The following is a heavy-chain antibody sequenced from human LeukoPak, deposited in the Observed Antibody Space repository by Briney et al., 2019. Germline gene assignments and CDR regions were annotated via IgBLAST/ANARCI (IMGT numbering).Heavy chain of an antibody. D-gene: IGHD3-22*01. CDR1: GFTFSSYS. V-gene: IGHV3-21*01. J-gene: IGHJ6*02. CDR2: ISSSSSYI. Sequence: GGSLRLSCAASGFTFSSYSMNWVRQAPGKGLEWVSSISSSSSYIYYADSVKGRFTISRDNAKNSLYLQMNSLRAEDTAVYYCARVVTMIVGYYYYGMDVWGQGTTVTVSS. CDR3: ARVVTMIVGYYYYGMDV.